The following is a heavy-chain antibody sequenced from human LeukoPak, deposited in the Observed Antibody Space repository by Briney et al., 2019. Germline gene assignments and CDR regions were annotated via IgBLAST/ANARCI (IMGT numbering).Heavy chain of an antibody. CDR1: GGSISSSSYY. Sequence: SETLSLTCTVSGGSISSSSYYWGWIRQPPGKGLEWIGSIYYSGSTYYNPSLKSRVTISVDTSKNQFSLKLSSVTAADTAVYYCARVGGSSSGWFDPWGQGTLVTVSS. V-gene: IGHV4-39*07. D-gene: IGHD6-6*01. J-gene: IGHJ5*02. CDR2: IYYSGST. CDR3: ARVGGSSSGWFDP.